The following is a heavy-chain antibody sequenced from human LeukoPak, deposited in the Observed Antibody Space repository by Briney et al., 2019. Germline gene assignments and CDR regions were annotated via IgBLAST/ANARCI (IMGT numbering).Heavy chain of an antibody. V-gene: IGHV4-39*07. Sequence: SETLSLTCTVSGGSISSSSYYWGWIRQPPGKGLEWIGSISYSGSTYYNPSLKSRVTISVDTSKNQFSLKLSSVTAADTAVYYCARVGRGSYGYFDYWGQGTLVTVSS. CDR3: ARVGRGSYGYFDY. D-gene: IGHD1-26*01. CDR1: GGSISSSSYY. J-gene: IGHJ4*02. CDR2: ISYSGST.